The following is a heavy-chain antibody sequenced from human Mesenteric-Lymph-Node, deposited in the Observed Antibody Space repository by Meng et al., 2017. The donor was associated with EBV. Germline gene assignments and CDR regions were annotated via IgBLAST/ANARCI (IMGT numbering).Heavy chain of an antibody. CDR2: ISTSGSTK. CDR3: VRGYSSGWFDP. CDR1: GFIFSDYY. D-gene: IGHD6-19*01. V-gene: IGHV3-11*01. Sequence: QVQXVESGXXXVKPGGSXILSCAASGFIFSDYYMSWIRQSPGKGLEWISYISTSGSTKLYADSVKGRLTISRDNAKNSLFLQMNSLQVDDTAVYYCVRGYSSGWFDPWGQGTLVTVSS. J-gene: IGHJ5*02.